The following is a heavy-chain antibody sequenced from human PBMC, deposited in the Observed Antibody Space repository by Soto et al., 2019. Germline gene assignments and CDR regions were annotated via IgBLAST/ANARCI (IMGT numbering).Heavy chain of an antibody. CDR3: TGEQFASVLS. V-gene: IGHV4-39*02. J-gene: IGHJ5*02. Sequence: QLQLQESGPGLVKPSETLSLTCTVSGDSISSSFYYWGWVRQPPEKGLGWIGSTYYTGGTFYNPSLRSRLTVSVDTSTNQFSLMLTSVTAADTVVYYCTGEQFASVLSWVQGTLVTVSS. D-gene: IGHD2-2*01. CDR2: TYYTGGT. CDR1: GDSISSSFYY.